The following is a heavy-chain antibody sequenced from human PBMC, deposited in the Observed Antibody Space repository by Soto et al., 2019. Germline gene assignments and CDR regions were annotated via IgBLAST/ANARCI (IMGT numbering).Heavy chain of an antibody. Sequence: SETLSLTCTVSGGSISSYYWSWIRQPPGKGLEWIGYIYYSGSTNYNPSLKSRVTISVDTSKNQFSLKLSSVTAADTAVYYCARLPGVGDYSYYYYMDVWGKGTTVTVSS. D-gene: IGHD3-16*01. CDR2: IYYSGST. J-gene: IGHJ6*03. V-gene: IGHV4-59*08. CDR3: ARLPGVGDYSYYYYMDV. CDR1: GGSISSYY.